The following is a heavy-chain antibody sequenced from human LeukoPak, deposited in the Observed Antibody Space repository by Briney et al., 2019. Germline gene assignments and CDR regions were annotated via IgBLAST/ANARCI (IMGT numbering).Heavy chain of an antibody. Sequence: ASVKVSCKASGYTFTRYCMHWVRQAPGQGLEWMGVINPSGGSTSYAQKSRGRVTMTRDTSTSTVYMELSSLRSEDTAVYYCARGETPYCGGDCLSGTDNWGQGTLVTGSS. CDR3: ARGETPYCGGDCLSGTDN. CDR1: GYTFTRYC. V-gene: IGHV1-46*01. J-gene: IGHJ4*02. CDR2: INPSGGST. D-gene: IGHD2-21*02.